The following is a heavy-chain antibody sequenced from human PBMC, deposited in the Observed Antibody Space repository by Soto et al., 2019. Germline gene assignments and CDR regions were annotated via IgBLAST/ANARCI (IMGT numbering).Heavy chain of an antibody. J-gene: IGHJ6*02. D-gene: IGHD6-19*01. Sequence: VSQRLSCVASGFTLSSYWMNWVRQAPWKGLEWVANIKQGGYEKYYVDSGRGRFFISRDNAKNSLYLQLNSLRAEDTAVYYCAREADASGWYHYGMDGWGQGTWVSVAS. CDR3: AREADASGWYHYGMDG. V-gene: IGHV3-7*01. CDR1: GFTLSSYW. CDR2: IKQGGYEK.